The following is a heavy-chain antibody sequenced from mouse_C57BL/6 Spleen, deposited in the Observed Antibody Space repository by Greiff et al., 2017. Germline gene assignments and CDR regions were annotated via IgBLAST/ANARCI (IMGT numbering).Heavy chain of an antibody. CDR1: GFTFSDYY. Sequence: EVQLVESEGGLVQPGSSMKLSCTASGFTFSDYYMAWVRQVPEKGLEWVANINYDGSSTYYLDSLKSRFIISRDNAKNILYLQMSSLKSEDTATYYCARAPRYFDVWGTGTTVTVSS. V-gene: IGHV5-16*01. J-gene: IGHJ1*03. CDR2: INYDGSST. CDR3: ARAPRYFDV.